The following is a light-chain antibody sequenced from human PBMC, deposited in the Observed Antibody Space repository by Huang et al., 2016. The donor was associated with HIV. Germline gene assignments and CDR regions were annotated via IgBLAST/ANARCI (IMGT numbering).Light chain of an antibody. V-gene: IGKV3-11*01. CDR2: DGS. CDR3: QQRRSWPLT. J-gene: IGKJ4*01. CDR1: QTIGPY. Sequence: EVVLTQSPPTLSLFPGETATLSCRASQTIGPYVAWYQQRPGQRPRLLIYDGSNRAAGGPARISGAGSGTTFTLSISGLESEDFGVDYCQQRRSWPLTFGGGTKVEV.